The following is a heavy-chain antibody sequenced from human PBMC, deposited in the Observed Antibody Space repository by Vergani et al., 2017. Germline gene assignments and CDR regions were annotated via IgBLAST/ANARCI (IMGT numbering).Heavy chain of an antibody. J-gene: IGHJ2*01. CDR1: GYTFTGYY. CDR2: IIPIFGTA. D-gene: IGHD1-26*01. V-gene: IGHV1-69*01. Sequence: QVQLVQSGAEVKKPGASVKVPCKASGYTFTGYYMHWVRQAPGQGLEWMGGIIPIFGTANYAQKFQGRVTINADESTSTAYMELSSLRSEDTAVYYCARVAGATVWYFDLWGRGTLVTASS. CDR3: ARVAGATVWYFDL.